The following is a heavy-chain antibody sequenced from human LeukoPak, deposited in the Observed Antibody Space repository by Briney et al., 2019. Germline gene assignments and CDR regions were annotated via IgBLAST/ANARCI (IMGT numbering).Heavy chain of an antibody. V-gene: IGHV4-59*01. J-gene: IGHJ4*02. CDR2: IYYSGST. CDR1: GCSISSYY. Sequence: SETLSLTCTVSGCSISSYYWSWIRQPPGKGLEWIGYIYYSGSTNYNPSLKSRVTISVDTSKNQFSLKLSSVTAADTAVYYCARDSREGASYSSSWYYFDYWGQGTLVTVSS. D-gene: IGHD6-13*01. CDR3: ARDSREGASYSSSWYYFDY.